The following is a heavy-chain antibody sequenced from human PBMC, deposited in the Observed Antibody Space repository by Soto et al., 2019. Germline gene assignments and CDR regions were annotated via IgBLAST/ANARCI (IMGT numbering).Heavy chain of an antibody. J-gene: IGHJ5*02. CDR2: INHSGST. V-gene: IGHV4-34*01. D-gene: IGHD3-10*01. Sequence: SETLSLTCAVYGGSFSGYYWSWIRQPPGKGLEWIGEINHSGSTNYNPSLKSRVTISVDTSKNQFSLKLSSVTAADTAVYYCASPGGSGTPGDWFDPWGQGTLVTVSS. CDR1: GGSFSGYY. CDR3: ASPGGSGTPGDWFDP.